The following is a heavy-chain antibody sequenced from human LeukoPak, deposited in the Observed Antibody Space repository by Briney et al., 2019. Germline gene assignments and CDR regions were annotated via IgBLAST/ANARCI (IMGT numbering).Heavy chain of an antibody. CDR1: GFTFSSYW. J-gene: IGHJ4*02. D-gene: IGHD2-2*01. CDR2: ISGDGSST. CDR3: ARTRDIVVVPVAPFDY. V-gene: IGHV3-74*01. Sequence: GGSLRLSRAASGFTFSSYWMHWVRQVPGKGLLRVSRISGDGSSTTYAASVKGRFTISRDNAKNTLYLQMNSLGAEDTAVYYCARTRDIVVVPVAPFDYWGQGTLVTVSS.